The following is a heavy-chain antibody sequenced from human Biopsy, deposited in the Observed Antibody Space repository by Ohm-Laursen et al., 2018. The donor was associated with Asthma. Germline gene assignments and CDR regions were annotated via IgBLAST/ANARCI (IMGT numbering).Heavy chain of an antibody. V-gene: IGHV4-61*01. D-gene: IGHD3-22*01. CDR1: GGSVSSGSYY. CDR3: ARAQDYYDSRGYYRSFDY. Sequence: SETLSLTCTVSGGSVSSGSYYWSWIRQPPGKGLEWIGYIYYSGSTNYNPSLKSRVTISVDTSKNQFSLKLSSVTAADTAVYYCARAQDYYDSRGYYRSFDYWGQGTLVTVSS. CDR2: IYYSGST. J-gene: IGHJ4*02.